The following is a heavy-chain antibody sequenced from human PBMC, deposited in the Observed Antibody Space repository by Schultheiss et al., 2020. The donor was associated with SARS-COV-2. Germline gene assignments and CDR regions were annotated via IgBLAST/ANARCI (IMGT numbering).Heavy chain of an antibody. J-gene: IGHJ6*02. CDR2: IKSKTDGGTT. CDR3: AKDGPANTNYGLDV. Sequence: GGSLRLSCAASGFTFSNAWMSWVRQAPGKGLEWVGRIKSKTDGGTTDYAAPVKGRFTISRDDSKNTLYLQMNSLKTEDTAVYYCAKDGPANTNYGLDVWGQGTTVTVSS. V-gene: IGHV3-15*01. CDR1: GFTFSNAW. D-gene: IGHD1-1*01.